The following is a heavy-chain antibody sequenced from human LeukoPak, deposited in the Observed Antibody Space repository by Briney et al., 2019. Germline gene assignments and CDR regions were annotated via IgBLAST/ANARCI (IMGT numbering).Heavy chain of an antibody. Sequence: GGSLGLSCAASGFTFSSYGMHWVRQAPGKGLEWVAVIWYDGSNKYYADSVKGRFTISRDNSKNTLYLQMNSLRAEDTAVYYCGLLWFGELSDWGQGTLVTVSS. CDR3: GLLWFGELSD. CDR2: IWYDGSNK. CDR1: GFTFSSYG. D-gene: IGHD3-10*01. V-gene: IGHV3-33*01. J-gene: IGHJ4*02.